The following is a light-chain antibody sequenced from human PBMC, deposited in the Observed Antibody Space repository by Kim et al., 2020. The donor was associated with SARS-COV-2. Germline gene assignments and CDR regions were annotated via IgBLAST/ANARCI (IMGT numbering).Light chain of an antibody. CDR3: SSYTSSSTPYV. CDR1: SSDVGGFNF. V-gene: IGLV2-14*03. CDR2: DVS. J-gene: IGLJ1*01. Sequence: HSTPIPCPGTSSDVGGFNFVSWYQQPPGKAPKLMIYDVSNRPSGVSNRFSGSKSGNTASLTISGLQAEDEADYYCSSYTSSSTPYVFGTGTKVTVL.